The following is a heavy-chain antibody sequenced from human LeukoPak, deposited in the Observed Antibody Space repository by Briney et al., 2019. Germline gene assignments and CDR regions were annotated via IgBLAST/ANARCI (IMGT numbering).Heavy chain of an antibody. D-gene: IGHD3-10*01. Sequence: SETLSLTCTVSGGSISSYYWSWIRQPPGKGLEWIGYIYYSGSTNYNPSLKSRVTISVDTSKNQFSLKLSSVTAADTAVYYCARLYGSGSYFADYYYGMDVGGQGTTVTVS. CDR3: ARLYGSGSYFADYYYGMDV. CDR2: IYYSGST. V-gene: IGHV4-59*08. J-gene: IGHJ6*02. CDR1: GGSISSYY.